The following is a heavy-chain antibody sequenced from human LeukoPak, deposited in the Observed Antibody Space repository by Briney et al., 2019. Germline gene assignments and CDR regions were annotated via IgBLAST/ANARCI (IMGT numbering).Heavy chain of an antibody. J-gene: IGHJ4*02. CDR3: VRDRTVSTILDY. CDR2: IKTDGSAM. V-gene: IGHV3-74*03. D-gene: IGHD5/OR15-5a*01. CDR1: GFTFNDYW. Sequence: RAGGSLRLSCVGSGFTFNDYWIHWVRQAPGKGLVWVSAIKTDGSAMQYADSVKGRFAISRDNAKNTVYLQMNSLRDEDTAVYYRVRDRTVSTILDYWGQGTLVTVSS.